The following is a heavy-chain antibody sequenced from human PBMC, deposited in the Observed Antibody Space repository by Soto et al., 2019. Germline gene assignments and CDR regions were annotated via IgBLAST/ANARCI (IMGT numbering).Heavy chain of an antibody. CDR3: ARPLWRDDYNWGYFDL. J-gene: IGHJ2*01. Sequence: QVQLVESGGGVVQPGRSLRLSCAASGFTFSSYAMHWVRQAPGKGLEWVAVISYDGSNKYYADSVKGRFTISRDNSKNTVYLQMNSLRAEDTAVYYCARPLWRDDYNWGYFDLWGRGTLGTVSS. V-gene: IGHV3-30-3*01. CDR2: ISYDGSNK. CDR1: GFTFSSYA. D-gene: IGHD4-4*01.